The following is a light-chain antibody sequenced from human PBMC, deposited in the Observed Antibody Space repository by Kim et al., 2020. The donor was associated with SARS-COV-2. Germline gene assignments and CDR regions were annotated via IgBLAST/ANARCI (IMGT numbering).Light chain of an antibody. Sequence: VSPGETATLSLGARLRINSDVASYQQKSGQAPRLLISGASTRATRIPAKFSGSGAGTEFTLTISGLQSEDFAVYYCQQYNNWISYTFGKGTRLE. J-gene: IGKJ2*01. CDR2: GAS. CDR1: LRINSD. V-gene: IGKV3-15*01. CDR3: QQYNNWISYT.